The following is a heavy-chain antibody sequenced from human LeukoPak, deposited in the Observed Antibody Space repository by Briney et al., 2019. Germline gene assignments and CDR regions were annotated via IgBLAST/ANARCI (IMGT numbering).Heavy chain of an antibody. D-gene: IGHD2-2*01. CDR2: IFYTGNA. CDR1: GGSISGYH. Sequence: SETLSLTCTVSGGSISGYHWNWIRQSPGKGLEWIANIFYTGNADYNPSLKSRVTMSVDTSKNQFSLKLSSVTAADTAVYYCARDYCTSISCYLYFDYWGQGTLVTVSS. V-gene: IGHV4-59*12. J-gene: IGHJ4*02. CDR3: ARDYCTSISCYLYFDY.